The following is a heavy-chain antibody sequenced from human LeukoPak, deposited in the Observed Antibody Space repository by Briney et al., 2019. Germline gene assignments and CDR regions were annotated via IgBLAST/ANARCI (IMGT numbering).Heavy chain of an antibody. J-gene: IGHJ4*02. Sequence: SETLSLTCTVPGGSISSSSYYWGWIRQPPGKGLEWIGSIYYSGSTYYNPSLKSRVTISVDTSKNQFSLKLSSVTAADTAVYYCATKPLVGAFHWGQGTLVTVSS. CDR1: GGSISSSSYY. D-gene: IGHD1-26*01. CDR2: IYYSGST. CDR3: ATKPLVGAFH. V-gene: IGHV4-39*01.